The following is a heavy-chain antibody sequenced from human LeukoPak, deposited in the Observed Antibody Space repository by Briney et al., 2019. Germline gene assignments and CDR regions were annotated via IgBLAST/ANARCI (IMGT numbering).Heavy chain of an antibody. J-gene: IGHJ6*02. D-gene: IGHD3-3*01. CDR1: GGTFIRYA. Sequence: GASVKVSCKASGGTFIRYAISWVRQAPGQGLEWMGGIIPIFGTANYAQKFQGRVTITADESTSTAYMELSSLRSEDTAVYYCARRPSQVFWSGPPGYGMDVWGQGTTVTVSS. V-gene: IGHV1-69*13. CDR3: ARRPSQVFWSGPPGYGMDV. CDR2: IIPIFGTA.